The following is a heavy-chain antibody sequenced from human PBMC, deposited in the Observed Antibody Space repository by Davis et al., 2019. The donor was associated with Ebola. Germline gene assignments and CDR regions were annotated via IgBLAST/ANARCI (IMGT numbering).Heavy chain of an antibody. CDR3: AREGYCSGGSCYYFDY. V-gene: IGHV1-69*04. Sequence: AASVKVSCKASGYTFTSYAISWVRQAPGQGLEWMGRIIPILGIANYAQKFQGRVTITADKSTSTAYMELSSLRSDDTAVYYCAREGYCSGGSCYYFDYWGQGTLVTVSS. CDR2: IIPILGIA. J-gene: IGHJ4*02. CDR1: GYTFTSYA. D-gene: IGHD2-15*01.